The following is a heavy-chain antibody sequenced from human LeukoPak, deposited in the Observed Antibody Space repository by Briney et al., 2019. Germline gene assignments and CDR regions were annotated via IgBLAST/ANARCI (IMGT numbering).Heavy chain of an antibody. CDR3: ARDRVPWLSPNYYYGMDV. CDR2: INHSGST. Sequence: SETLSLTCAVYGGSFSGYYWSWIRQPPGKGLEWIGEINHSGSTNYNPSLKSRVTISVDTSKNQFSLKLSSVTAADTAVYYCARDRVPWLSPNYYYGMDVWGQGTTVTVSS. CDR1: GGSFSGYY. J-gene: IGHJ6*02. D-gene: IGHD3-10*01. V-gene: IGHV4-34*01.